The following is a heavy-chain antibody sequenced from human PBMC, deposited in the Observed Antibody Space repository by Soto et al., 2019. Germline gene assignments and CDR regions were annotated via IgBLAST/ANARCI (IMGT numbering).Heavy chain of an antibody. V-gene: IGHV3-30-3*01. CDR3: AREVIPEIPFDY. CDR1: GFTFSNYD. CDR2: ISSDGSKI. Sequence: QVQLVESGGGVVQPGRSLRLSCTVSGFTFSNYDMHWVRQAPGKGLEWVAVISSDGSKIFYADSVRGRFTISRDFSKNTLYLQMNSLRAEDTALYYCAREVIPEIPFDYWGQGTLVTVSS. D-gene: IGHD3-16*02. J-gene: IGHJ4*02.